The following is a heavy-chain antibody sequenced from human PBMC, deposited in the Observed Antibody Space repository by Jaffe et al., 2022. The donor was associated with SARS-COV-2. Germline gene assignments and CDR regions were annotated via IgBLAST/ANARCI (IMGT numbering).Heavy chain of an antibody. D-gene: IGHD1-1*01. CDR1: RGSISGGY. V-gene: IGHV4-59*01. CDR2: IFYSGRT. J-gene: IGHJ5*02. CDR3: VRNDNRAFDP. Sequence: QVQLQESGPGLVEPSETLSLTCTVSRGSISGGYWSWVRQPPGQGLEWIGQIFYSGRTTYNSSLKSRLAMSVDTSNNQFSLKLTSVTTADTAVYYCVRNDNRAFDPWGQGILVTVSS.